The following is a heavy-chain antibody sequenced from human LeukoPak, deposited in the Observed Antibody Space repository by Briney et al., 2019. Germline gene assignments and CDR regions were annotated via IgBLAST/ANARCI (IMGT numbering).Heavy chain of an antibody. D-gene: IGHD3-22*01. J-gene: IGHJ4*02. V-gene: IGHV4-38-2*02. CDR1: GYSISSGYY. CDR2: FYHSGST. CDR3: ARAYYYDSSGSTPPALDY. Sequence: KSSETLSLTCTVSGYSISSGYYWGWIRQPPGKGLEWIGSFYHSGSTYYNPSLKSRVTISVDTSKNQFSLKLSSVTAADTAVYYCARAYYYDSSGSTPPALDYWGQGTLVTVSS.